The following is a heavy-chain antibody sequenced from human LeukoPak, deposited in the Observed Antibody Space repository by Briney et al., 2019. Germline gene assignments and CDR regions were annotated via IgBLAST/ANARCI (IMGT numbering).Heavy chain of an antibody. V-gene: IGHV3-21*01. CDR1: GFIFSSYS. CDR3: ARDEGYFQH. J-gene: IGHJ1*01. Sequence: GGSLTLSCAASGFIFSSYSMNWVRQAPGKGLEWVSSIRRSSSYIYNAGSVKGRFTSSRDNAKISLYLQMDSLGAEDAAVYYCARDEGYFQHWGQGTLVTVSS. CDR2: IRRSSSYI.